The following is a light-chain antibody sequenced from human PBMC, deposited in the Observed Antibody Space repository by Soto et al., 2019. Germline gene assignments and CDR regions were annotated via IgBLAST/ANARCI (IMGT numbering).Light chain of an antibody. CDR2: GAS. CDR3: LQYSDRWT. Sequence: TVMTQSPATLSVSPGERATLSCRASQSVDIKLAWYQQTPGQAPRLLISGASTRATDIPARFSGSGSGTEFTLTITRLQSEDSATYYCLQYSDRWTFGQGTKVEVK. CDR1: QSVDIK. V-gene: IGKV3-15*01. J-gene: IGKJ1*01.